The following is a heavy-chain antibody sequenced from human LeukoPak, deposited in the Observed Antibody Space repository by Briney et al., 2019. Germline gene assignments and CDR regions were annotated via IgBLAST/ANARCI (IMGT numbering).Heavy chain of an antibody. CDR1: CGSISSHY. Sequence: SETLSLTCTASCGSISSHYWSWIRQPAGKGLEYIGRIHTSGITNYNPSLKSRVTMSGDTSKNQFSLKLSPVTAADTAVYYCARDLGSNYVYFDYWGEGSLVTVSS. CDR3: ARDLGSNYVYFDY. CDR2: IHTSGIT. V-gene: IGHV4-4*07. D-gene: IGHD1-26*01. J-gene: IGHJ4*02.